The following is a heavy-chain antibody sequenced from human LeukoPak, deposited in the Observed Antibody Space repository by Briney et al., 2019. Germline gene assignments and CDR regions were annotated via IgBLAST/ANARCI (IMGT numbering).Heavy chain of an antibody. Sequence: ASVKVSCKASGYTFTTYDINWVRQATGQGLEWMGWMNPNNGNTGYAQKFQGRVTMTRSTSISTAYMELSSLRSEDTAVYYCARSGAVTYSRSAPYGMDVWGQGTTVTVSS. CDR1: GYTFTTYD. CDR3: ARSGAVTYSRSAPYGMDV. D-gene: IGHD4-17*01. CDR2: MNPNNGNT. J-gene: IGHJ6*02. V-gene: IGHV1-8*01.